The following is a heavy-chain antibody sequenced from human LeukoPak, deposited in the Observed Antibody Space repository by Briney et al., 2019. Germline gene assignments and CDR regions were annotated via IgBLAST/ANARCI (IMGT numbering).Heavy chain of an antibody. D-gene: IGHD5-12*01. J-gene: IGHJ3*02. V-gene: IGHV3-21*01. CDR2: ISSSSSYI. CDR1: GFTFSSYS. CDR3: ARDGYNNAFDI. Sequence: GGSLRLSCAASGFTFSSYSMNWVRQAPGKGLEWVSSISSSSSYIYYADSVKGRFTISRNNAKNSLYLQMNSLRAEDTAVNYCARDGYNNAFDIWGQGTMVTVSS.